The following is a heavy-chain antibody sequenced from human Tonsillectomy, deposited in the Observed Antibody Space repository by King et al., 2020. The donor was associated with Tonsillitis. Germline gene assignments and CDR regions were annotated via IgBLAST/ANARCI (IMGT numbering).Heavy chain of an antibody. Sequence: VQLQESGPGLVRPSQTLSLTCAVSGGSTNSGGFYWSWIRQPPGKGLEWIGFFYSSGTTYYNPSLKSRVAISVDMSRKQFSLNLSSLTAADTAVYYCARASLYCSGGNCYSDYYYGMDVWGQGTTVTVSS. CDR1: GGSTNSGGFY. V-gene: IGHV4-30-4*07. CDR3: ARASLYCSGGNCYSDYYYGMDV. CDR2: FYSSGTT. D-gene: IGHD2-15*01. J-gene: IGHJ6*02.